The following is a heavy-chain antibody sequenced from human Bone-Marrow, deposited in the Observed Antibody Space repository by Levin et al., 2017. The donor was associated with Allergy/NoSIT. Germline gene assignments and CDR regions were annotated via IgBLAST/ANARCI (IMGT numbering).Heavy chain of an antibody. CDR1: GFTFDNYA. Sequence: GGSLRLSCTASGFTFDNYAMHWVRQAPGKGLEWVALISDDGSNKHYADSVKGRFTISRDSSRNTLYLQMNSLRTADTAVYYCVRAGFDYWGQGALVTVSS. CDR2: ISDDGSNK. CDR3: VRAGFDY. J-gene: IGHJ4*02. V-gene: IGHV3-30-3*01.